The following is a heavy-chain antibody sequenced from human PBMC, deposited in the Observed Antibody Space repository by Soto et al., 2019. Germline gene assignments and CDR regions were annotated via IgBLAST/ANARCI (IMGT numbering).Heavy chain of an antibody. CDR1: GFTFSSYA. D-gene: IGHD3-10*01. Sequence: WSLRLSCAASGFTFSSYAMHWVRQVPGKGLEWVAVISYDGSNKYYADSVKGRFTISRDNSKSTLYLQMNSLRAEDTAVYYCARDASGQGYFDYWGQGTLVTVSS. J-gene: IGHJ4*02. CDR2: ISYDGSNK. CDR3: ARDASGQGYFDY. V-gene: IGHV3-30-3*01.